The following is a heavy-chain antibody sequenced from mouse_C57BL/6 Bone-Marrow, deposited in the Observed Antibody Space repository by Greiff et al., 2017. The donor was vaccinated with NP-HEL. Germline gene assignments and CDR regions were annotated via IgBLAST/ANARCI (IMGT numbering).Heavy chain of an antibody. J-gene: IGHJ2*01. CDR3: ALIYDGNLDY. CDR1: GFNIKDYY. D-gene: IGHD2-1*01. V-gene: IGHV14-2*01. CDR2: IDPEDGET. Sequence: EVKLVESGAELVKPGASVKLSCTASGFNIKDYYMHWVKQRTEQGLEWIGRIDPEDGETKYAPKFQGKATITAETSTNTGYLQRSSLTSENTAVNYCALIYDGNLDYWGQGTTLTVSS.